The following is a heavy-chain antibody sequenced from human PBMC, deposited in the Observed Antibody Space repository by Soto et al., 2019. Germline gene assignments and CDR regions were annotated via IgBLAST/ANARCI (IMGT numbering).Heavy chain of an antibody. D-gene: IGHD6-13*01. J-gene: IGHJ4*02. CDR2: ISGSGGST. CDR1: GFTFSSYA. V-gene: IGHV3-23*01. CDR3: AKDLGAIAAAGRDFGY. Sequence: GGSLRLSCAASGFTFSSYAMSWVRQAPGKGLEWVSAISGSGGSTYYADSVKGRFTISRDNSKNTLYLQMNSLRAEDTAVYYCAKDLGAIAAAGRDFGYWGQGTLVTVSS.